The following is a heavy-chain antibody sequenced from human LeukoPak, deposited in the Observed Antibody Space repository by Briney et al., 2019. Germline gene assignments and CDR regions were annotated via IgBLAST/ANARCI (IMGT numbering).Heavy chain of an antibody. D-gene: IGHD3-22*01. CDR3: TTDSRRLFY. CDR1: GFTFSNAW. CDR2: IQSKPDGGTT. Sequence: GGSLRLSCAASGFTFSNAWMSWVRQAPGKGLEWVGRIQSKPDGGTTDYAAPVKGRFTISRDDSKNTLYLQMNSLKTEDTAVYYCTTDSRRLFYWGQGTLVTVSS. V-gene: IGHV3-15*01. J-gene: IGHJ4*02.